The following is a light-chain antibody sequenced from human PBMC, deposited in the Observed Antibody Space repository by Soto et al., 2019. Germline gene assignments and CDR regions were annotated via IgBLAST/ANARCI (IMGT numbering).Light chain of an antibody. CDR2: GAS. V-gene: IGKV3-20*01. Sequence: EIVLTQSPVTLSLSPGERATLSCRASQSVRTYLAWYQVKPGQAPRLLIYGASTRATGIPARFSGSGSGTDFTLTISRLEPEDFAVYYCQQYGSSPWTFGQGTKVDIK. CDR3: QQYGSSPWT. CDR1: QSVRTY. J-gene: IGKJ1*01.